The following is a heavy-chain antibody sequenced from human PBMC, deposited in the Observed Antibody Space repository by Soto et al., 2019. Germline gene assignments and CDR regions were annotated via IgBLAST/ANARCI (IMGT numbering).Heavy chain of an antibody. Sequence: PVKVSCKASGYTFPSSGISWVRRPPGQGLEWMGWISAYNGNTSYAQKLQGRVTMTTDTSTSTAYMELRSLRSDDTAVYYCARALWGYDSGRRYWLDPWGQGTPVTVSS. CDR2: ISAYNGNT. V-gene: IGHV1-18*04. CDR1: GYTFPSSG. CDR3: ARALWGYDSGRRYWLDP. J-gene: IGHJ5*02. D-gene: IGHD2-15*01.